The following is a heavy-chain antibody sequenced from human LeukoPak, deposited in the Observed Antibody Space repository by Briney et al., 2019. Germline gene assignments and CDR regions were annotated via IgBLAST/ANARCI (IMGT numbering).Heavy chain of an antibody. J-gene: IGHJ3*02. CDR1: GGSFSGYY. V-gene: IGHV4-34*01. Sequence: SETLSRTCAVYGGSFSGYYWSWIRQPPGKGLEWIGEINHSGSTNYNPSLKSRVTISVDTSKNQFSLKLSSVTAADTAVYYCARDRTRVGAGAFDIWGQGTMVTVSS. CDR2: INHSGST. D-gene: IGHD1-26*01. CDR3: ARDRTRVGAGAFDI.